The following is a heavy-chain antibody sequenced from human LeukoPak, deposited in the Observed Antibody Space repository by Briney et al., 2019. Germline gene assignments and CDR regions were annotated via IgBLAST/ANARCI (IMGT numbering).Heavy chain of an antibody. Sequence: GGSLRLSCAASGFTFSDYCMSWIRQAPGKGLEWVSYISSSCSTIYYADSVKGRFTISRDNAKNSLYLQMNSLRAEDTAVYYCARDLSEEYYYDSSGYGWFDPWGQGTLVTVSS. CDR3: ARDLSEEYYYDSSGYGWFDP. J-gene: IGHJ5*02. CDR1: GFTFSDYC. V-gene: IGHV3-11*01. D-gene: IGHD3-22*01. CDR2: ISSSCSTI.